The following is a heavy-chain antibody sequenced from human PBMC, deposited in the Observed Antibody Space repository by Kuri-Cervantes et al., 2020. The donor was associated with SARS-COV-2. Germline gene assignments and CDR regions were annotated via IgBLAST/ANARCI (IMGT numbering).Heavy chain of an antibody. V-gene: IGHV3-23*01. CDR3: AKDQTRGYCSGGSCYSADY. D-gene: IGHD2-15*01. CDR2: ISGSGGST. Sequence: GGSLRLSCAASGFTFSSYAMSWVRQAPGKGLEWVSAISGSGGSTYYADSVKGRFTISRDSSKNTLYLQMNSLRAEDTAVYYCAKDQTRGYCSGGSCYSADYWGQGTLVTV. CDR1: GFTFSSYA. J-gene: IGHJ4*02.